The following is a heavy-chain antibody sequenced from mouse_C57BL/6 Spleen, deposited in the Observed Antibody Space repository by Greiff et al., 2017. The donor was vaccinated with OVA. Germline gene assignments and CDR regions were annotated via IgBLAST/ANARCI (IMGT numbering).Heavy chain of an antibody. CDR3: AREGDDAGYFDY. V-gene: IGHV1-55*01. CDR2: IYPGSGST. Sequence: QVQLQQPGAELVKPGASVKMSCTASGYTFTSYWITWVKQRPGQGLEWSGDIYPGSGSTNYNEKFTSKATLTVDTSSSTASMQLSRLTSADSAVYYCAREGDDAGYFDYWGQGTTVTVSS. J-gene: IGHJ2*01. D-gene: IGHD2-12*01. CDR1: GYTFTSYW.